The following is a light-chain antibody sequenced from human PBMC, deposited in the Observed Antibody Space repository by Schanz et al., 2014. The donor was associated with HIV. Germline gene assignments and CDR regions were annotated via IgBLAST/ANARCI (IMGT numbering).Light chain of an antibody. CDR3: SSSGGSNNFVI. V-gene: IGLV2-14*03. Sequence: QSALTQPPSASGSPGQSITISCTGTSIDVGGYDYVSWYQKHPDKAPRLIIYDVSNRPSGVSSRFSGSKSGNTASLTISGLQAEDEADYYCSSSGGSNNFVIFGGGTKLTVL. J-gene: IGLJ2*01. CDR2: DVS. CDR1: SIDVGGYDY.